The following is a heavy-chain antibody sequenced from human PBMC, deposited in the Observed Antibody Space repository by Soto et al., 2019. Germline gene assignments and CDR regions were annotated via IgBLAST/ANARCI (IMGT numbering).Heavy chain of an antibody. CDR1: GFTFSSYW. CDR2: INSDGSST. CDR3: ARDYLDVLWFGETYNWFDP. V-gene: IGHV3-74*01. J-gene: IGHJ5*02. Sequence: GGSLRLSCAASGFTFSSYWMHWVRQAPGKGLVWVSRINSDGSSTSYADSVKGRFTISRDNAKNTLYLQMNSLRAEDTAVYYCARDYLDVLWFGETYNWFDPWGQGTLVTVSS. D-gene: IGHD3-10*01.